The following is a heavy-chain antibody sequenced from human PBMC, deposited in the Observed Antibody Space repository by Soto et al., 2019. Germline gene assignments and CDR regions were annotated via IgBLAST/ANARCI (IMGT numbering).Heavy chain of an antibody. D-gene: IGHD2-2*01. CDR1: GFTFSSYS. V-gene: IGHV3-48*02. Sequence: EVQLVESGGGLVQPGGSLRLSCAASGFTFSSYSMNWVRQAPGKGLEWVSYISSSSSTIYYADSVKGRFTISRDNAKNSLYLQMNRLRDEDTAVYYCARELDIVVVPAAIRFGGYYYGMDVWGQGPTVTVSS. J-gene: IGHJ6*02. CDR3: ARELDIVVVPAAIRFGGYYYGMDV. CDR2: ISSSSSTI.